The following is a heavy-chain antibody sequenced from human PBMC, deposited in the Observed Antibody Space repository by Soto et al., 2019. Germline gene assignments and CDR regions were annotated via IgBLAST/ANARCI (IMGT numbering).Heavy chain of an antibody. CDR1: GYTFTSYY. V-gene: IGHV1-46*01. CDR3: ARFDYDSRGRTLFPNY. CDR2: INPSGGST. J-gene: IGHJ4*02. Sequence: ASVKVSCKASGYTFTSYYMHWVRQAPGQGLAWMGIINPSGGSTSYAQKFQGRVTMTRDKSTSTVYMELSSLRSEDKTVYYCARFDYDSRGRTLFPNYWGQGTLVTSPQ. D-gene: IGHD3-22*01.